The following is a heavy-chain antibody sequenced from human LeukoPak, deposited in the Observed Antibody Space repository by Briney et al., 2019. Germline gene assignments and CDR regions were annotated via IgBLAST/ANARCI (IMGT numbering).Heavy chain of an antibody. J-gene: IGHJ4*02. V-gene: IGHV1-2*02. CDR2: INPNSGGT. Sequence: ASVTVSCKASGYTFTGYYMHWVRQAPGQGLEWMGWINPNSGGTNYAETFQGRVTMTRDTSISTAYMELSRLRSDDTAVYYCARAGSIAARHFDYWGQGTLVTVSS. CDR1: GYTFTGYY. D-gene: IGHD6-6*01. CDR3: ARAGSIAARHFDY.